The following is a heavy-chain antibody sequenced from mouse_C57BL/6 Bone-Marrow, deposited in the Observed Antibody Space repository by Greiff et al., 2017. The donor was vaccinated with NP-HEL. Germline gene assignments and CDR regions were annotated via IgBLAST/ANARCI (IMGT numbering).Heavy chain of an antibody. D-gene: IGHD2-4*01. CDR3: VGQDDYDEGDCAMDY. CDR1: GFSFNTYA. J-gene: IGHJ4*01. CDR2: IRSKSNNYAT. V-gene: IGHV10-1*01. Sequence: EVQLVESGGGLVQPKGSLKLSCAASGFSFNTYAMNWVRQAPGKGLEWVARIRSKSNNYATYYADSVKDRFTISRDDSESMLYLQMNNLKTEDTAMYYCVGQDDYDEGDCAMDYWGQGTSVTVSS.